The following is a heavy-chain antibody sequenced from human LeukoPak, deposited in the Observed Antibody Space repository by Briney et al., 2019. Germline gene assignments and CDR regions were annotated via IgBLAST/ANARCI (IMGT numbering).Heavy chain of an antibody. D-gene: IGHD3-16*02. J-gene: IGHJ4*02. V-gene: IGHV4-4*07. CDR2: VHSNGDT. Sequence: SVTLSLTCTVSGASIRTYFWSWFLQPAGKGLEWIGRVHSNGDTYYNPSLESRVTVSMDTSKNQFALNLTSLTAADTAVYYCARDIGLAHWGQGTLVTVSS. CDR1: GASIRTYF. CDR3: ARDIGLAH.